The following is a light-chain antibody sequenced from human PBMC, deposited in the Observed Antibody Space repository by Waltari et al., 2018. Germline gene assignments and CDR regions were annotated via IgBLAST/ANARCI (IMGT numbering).Light chain of an antibody. V-gene: IGKV1-5*03. CDR3: QHYNNYRYT. CDR1: QSISRW. CDR2: EAS. J-gene: IGKJ2*01. Sequence: DIQMTQSPSTLAAAVGERVTITCRASQSISRWLAWYQQKPGKAPKRLISEASTLKSGVPSRFSGSGSGTEFILTITSLQRDDFATYFCQHYNNYRYTFGQGTKLEI.